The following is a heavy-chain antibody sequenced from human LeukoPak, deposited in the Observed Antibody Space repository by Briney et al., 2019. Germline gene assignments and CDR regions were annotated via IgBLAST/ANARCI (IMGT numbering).Heavy chain of an antibody. V-gene: IGHV3-23*01. CDR1: GFTFSSYA. J-gene: IGHJ4*02. CDR2: ISGSGGST. D-gene: IGHD5-18*01. CDR3: AKDPRYSYGHGPDY. Sequence: GGSLRLSCAASGFTFSSYAMSWVRQAQGKGLEWVSAISGSGGSTYYADSVKGRFTISRDNSKNTLYLQMNSRRAEDTAVYYCAKDPRYSYGHGPDYWGQGTLVTVSS.